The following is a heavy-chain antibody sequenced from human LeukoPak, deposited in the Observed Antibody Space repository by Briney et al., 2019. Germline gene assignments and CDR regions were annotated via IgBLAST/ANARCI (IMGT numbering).Heavy chain of an antibody. D-gene: IGHD3-9*01. Sequence: ASVKVSCTASGYSFTSYYMYWVRQAPGQGLEWMGIINPSGDSTSYAQKSQGRVTLTRDTSTSTVYMELSSLRSEDTAVYYCARGRYDILTGYYSAANWFDPWGQGTLVTVSS. CDR2: INPSGDST. CDR3: ARGRYDILTGYYSAANWFDP. V-gene: IGHV1-46*01. CDR1: GYSFTSYY. J-gene: IGHJ5*02.